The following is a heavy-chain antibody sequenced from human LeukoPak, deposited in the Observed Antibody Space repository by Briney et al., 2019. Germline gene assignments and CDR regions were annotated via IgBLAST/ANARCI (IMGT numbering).Heavy chain of an antibody. CDR1: GYTFTSYG. D-gene: IGHD4-17*01. Sequence: GASVKVSCKASGYTFTSYGINWVRQATGQGLEWMGWMNPNSGNTGYAQKFQGRVTITRNTSISTAYMELSSLRSEDTAVYYCARPTVTGNFDYWGQGTLVTVSS. V-gene: IGHV1-8*03. J-gene: IGHJ4*02. CDR2: MNPNSGNT. CDR3: ARPTVTGNFDY.